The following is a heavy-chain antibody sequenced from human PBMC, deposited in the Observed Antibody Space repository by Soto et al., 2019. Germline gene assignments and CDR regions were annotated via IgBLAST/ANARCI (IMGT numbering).Heavy chain of an antibody. D-gene: IGHD2-15*01. Sequence: QIALKESGPTLVKPTQTLTLTCTFSGFSLTSSGVGVGWIRQPPGKALEWLGIIYWDDDKRYSPSLKSRLTTTKDTSKKQVPLTMTNMDPLDTATYYGAHAPQYCSGGSCFSASYYLDYWGQGTLVTVSS. CDR3: AHAPQYCSGGSCFSASYYLDY. J-gene: IGHJ4*02. CDR1: GFSLTSSGVG. V-gene: IGHV2-5*02. CDR2: IYWDDDK.